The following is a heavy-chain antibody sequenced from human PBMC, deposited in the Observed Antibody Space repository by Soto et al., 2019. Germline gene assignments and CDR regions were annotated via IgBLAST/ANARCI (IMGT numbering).Heavy chain of an antibody. V-gene: IGHV4-59*12. CDR2: IYYSGST. J-gene: IGHJ6*03. CDR1: GGSISSYY. Sequence: SETLSLTCTVSGGSISSYYWSWIRQPPGKGLEWIGYIYYSGSTNYNPSLKSRVTISVDTSKNQFSLYLQMNSLKTEDTAVYYCTTDEKSRGYSYGYYPNYYYYYMDVWGKGTTVTVSS. CDR3: TTDEKSRGYSYGYYPNYYYYYMDV. D-gene: IGHD5-18*01.